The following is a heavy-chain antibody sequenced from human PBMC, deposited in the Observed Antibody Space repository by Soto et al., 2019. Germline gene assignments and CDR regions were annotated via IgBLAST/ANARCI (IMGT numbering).Heavy chain of an antibody. V-gene: IGHV1-2*04. CDR3: ASSSLAYRSSTEPSDAFDI. Sequence: ASVKVSCTASGYTFTVYYMHWVRQAPVQGLEWMGWINPNSGGTNYAQKFQGWVTMTRDTSISTAYMELSRLRSDDTAVYYCASSSLAYRSSTEPSDAFDIWGQGTMV. D-gene: IGHD6-13*01. J-gene: IGHJ3*02. CDR2: INPNSGGT. CDR1: GYTFTVYY.